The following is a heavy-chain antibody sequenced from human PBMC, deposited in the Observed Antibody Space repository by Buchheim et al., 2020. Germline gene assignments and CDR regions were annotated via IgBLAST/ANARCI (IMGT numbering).Heavy chain of an antibody. V-gene: IGHV1-8*01. Sequence: QVQLVQSGAEVKKPGASVKVSCKASGYTFTNYDINWVRQATGQGLEWMGWMNPNTGNTGYAQKFQGRVTMTRDTSIGIAYMEMSSLRYEDTAVYYCARVTMVRGVFTKNYYYYYGMDVWGQGTT. CDR3: ARVTMVRGVFTKNYYYYYGMDV. CDR2: MNPNTGNT. J-gene: IGHJ6*02. CDR1: GYTFTNYD. D-gene: IGHD3-10*01.